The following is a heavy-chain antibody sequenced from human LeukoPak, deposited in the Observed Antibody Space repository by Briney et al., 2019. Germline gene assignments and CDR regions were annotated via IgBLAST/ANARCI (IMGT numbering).Heavy chain of an antibody. CDR1: GYTFTSYG. CDR3: ARDRPQGWFGELSHSDY. Sequence: ASVKVSCKASGYTFTSYGISWVRQAPGRGLEWMGWISAYNGNTNYAQKLQGRVTMTTDTSTSTAYMELRSLRSDDTAVYYCARDRPQGWFGELSHSDYWGQGTLVTVSS. V-gene: IGHV1-18*04. J-gene: IGHJ4*02. D-gene: IGHD3-10*01. CDR2: ISAYNGNT.